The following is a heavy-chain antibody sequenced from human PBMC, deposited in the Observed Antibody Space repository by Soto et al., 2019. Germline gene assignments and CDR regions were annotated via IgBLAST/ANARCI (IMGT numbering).Heavy chain of an antibody. CDR2: IITIFGTA. CDR1: RDTFNSDA. D-gene: IGHD3-10*01. V-gene: IGHV1-69*13. CDR3: ARSFMARGVTTWFDP. J-gene: IGHJ5*02. Sequence: SVKVSCEAPRDTFNSDAIIWVGQAPGQGLEWMGGIITIFGTANYAQKFQGRVTITADESTSTAYMELSSLRSEDTAAYYSARSFMARGVTTWFDPWAQ.